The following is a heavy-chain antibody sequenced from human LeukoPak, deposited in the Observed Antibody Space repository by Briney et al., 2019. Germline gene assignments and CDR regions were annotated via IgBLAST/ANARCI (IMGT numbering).Heavy chain of an antibody. Sequence: PSGTLSLTCAVSGGSISSSNWWSWVRQPPGKGLEWIGEIYHSGSTNYNPSLKSRVTISVDKSKNQFSLKLSSVTAADTAVYYCARGTRYTAMAQEEDYWGQGTLVTVPS. J-gene: IGHJ4*02. CDR1: GGSISSSNW. D-gene: IGHD5-18*01. CDR3: ARGTRYTAMAQEEDY. CDR2: IYHSGST. V-gene: IGHV4-4*02.